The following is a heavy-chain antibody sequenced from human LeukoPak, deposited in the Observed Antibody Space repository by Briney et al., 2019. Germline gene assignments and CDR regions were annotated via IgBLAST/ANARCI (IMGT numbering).Heavy chain of an antibody. CDR1: GYTFTGYY. D-gene: IGHD3-10*01. J-gene: IGHJ4*02. V-gene: IGHV1-2*02. CDR3: ARVVRGVIYYFDY. CDR2: INPNSGGT. Sequence: ASVKVSCKASGYTFTGYYMHWARQAPGQGLEWMGWINPNSGGTNYAQKFQGRVTMTRDTSISTAYMELSRLRSDDTAVYYCARVVRGVIYYFDYWGQGTLVTVSS.